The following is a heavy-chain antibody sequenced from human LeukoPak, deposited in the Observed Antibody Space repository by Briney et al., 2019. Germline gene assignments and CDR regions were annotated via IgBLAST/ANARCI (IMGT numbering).Heavy chain of an antibody. J-gene: IGHJ4*02. V-gene: IGHV3-30*02. CDR3: ANFGIAATGTNG. CDR2: IRYDGKNTK. Sequence: PGGSLRLSCAASGFSFRNYGMHWVRRAPGKGLEWVAFIRYDGKNTKYHVDSVKGRFTISRDNARNTLYLQMNSLRAEDTAVYYCANFGIAATGTNGWGQGTLVTVSS. CDR1: GFSFRNYG. D-gene: IGHD6-13*01.